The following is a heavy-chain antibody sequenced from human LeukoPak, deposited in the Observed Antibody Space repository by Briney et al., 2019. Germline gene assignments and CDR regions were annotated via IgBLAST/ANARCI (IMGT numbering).Heavy chain of an antibody. CDR3: AREDGSTSCYTL. V-gene: IGHV4-30-4*08. Sequence: SETLSLTCTVSGGSISSGDYYWSWIRQPPGKGLEWIGYIYYSGSTYYNPSLKSRVTISVDTSKNQFSLKLSSVTATDTAVYYSAREDGSTSCYTLWGQGTLVTVSS. D-gene: IGHD2-2*02. J-gene: IGHJ4*02. CDR1: GGSISSGDYY. CDR2: IYYSGST.